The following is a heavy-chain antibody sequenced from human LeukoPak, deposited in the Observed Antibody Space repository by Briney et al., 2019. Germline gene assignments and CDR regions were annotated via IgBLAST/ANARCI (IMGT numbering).Heavy chain of an antibody. Sequence: PSETLSLTCTVSGGSISSYYWSWIRQPPGKGLEWIGYIYYSGSTNYNPSLKSRVTISVDTSKNQFSLKLSSVTAADTAVYYCARASQLWPYYFDYWGQGTLVTVSS. V-gene: IGHV4-59*01. J-gene: IGHJ4*02. D-gene: IGHD5-18*01. CDR2: IYYSGST. CDR3: ARASQLWPYYFDY. CDR1: GGSISSYY.